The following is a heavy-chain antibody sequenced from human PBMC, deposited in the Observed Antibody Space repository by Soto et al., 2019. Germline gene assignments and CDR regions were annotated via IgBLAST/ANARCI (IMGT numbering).Heavy chain of an antibody. D-gene: IGHD3-22*01. Sequence: QVQLVQSGAEVKKPGSSVKVSCKASGGTFNSYVINWVRQAPGQGLEWMGGIIPFFGTAEYAQKFQGRVTITADEAASTAYMELSSLKPGDTAVYYCAGTHFDTIGYYPSALEYWGQGTQVSVSS. J-gene: IGHJ4*02. CDR3: AGTHFDTIGYYPSALEY. CDR2: IIPFFGTA. CDR1: GGTFNSYV. V-gene: IGHV1-69*01.